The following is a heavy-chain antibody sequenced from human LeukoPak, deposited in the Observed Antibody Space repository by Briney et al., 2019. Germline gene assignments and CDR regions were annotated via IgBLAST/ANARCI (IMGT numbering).Heavy chain of an antibody. CDR1: GGSISSYY. Sequence: SETLSLTCTVSGGSISSYYWSWIRQPPGKGLEWIGYIYYSGSTNYNPSLKSRVTISVDTSKNQFSLKLSSVTAADTAVYYCARHVPRNYDIITGYFFDYWGQGTLVTVSS. D-gene: IGHD3-9*01. CDR2: IYYSGST. CDR3: ARHVPRNYDIITGYFFDY. J-gene: IGHJ4*02. V-gene: IGHV4-59*08.